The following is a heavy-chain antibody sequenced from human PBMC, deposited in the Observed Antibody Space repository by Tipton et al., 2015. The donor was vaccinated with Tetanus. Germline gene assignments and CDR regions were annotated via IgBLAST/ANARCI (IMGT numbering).Heavy chain of an antibody. V-gene: IGHV3-21*01. Sequence: AVSGFIFSNYRMNWVRQAPGKGLEWVSSISSTSSYIYYADSVKGRFTISRDNAKNSLFLQMDSLRAEDAAIYYCARDQIVEQATRDHDYGVDVWGQGTTVTVSS. CDR1: GFIFSNYR. CDR2: ISSTSSYI. CDR3: ARDQIVEQATRDHDYGVDV. D-gene: IGHD3-22*01. J-gene: IGHJ6*02.